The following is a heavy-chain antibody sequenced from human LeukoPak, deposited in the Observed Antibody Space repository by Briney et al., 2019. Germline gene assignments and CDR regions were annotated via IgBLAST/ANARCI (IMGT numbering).Heavy chain of an antibody. CDR3: AKDLRMRAIAAAVDNWFDP. Sequence: GGSLRLSCAASGFTFSSYGMHWVRQAPGKGLEWVAVISYDGSNKYYADSVKGRFTISRDNSKNTLYLQMNSLRAEDTAVYYCAKDLRMRAIAAAVDNWFDPWGQGTLVTVSS. CDR1: GFTFSSYG. D-gene: IGHD6-13*01. J-gene: IGHJ5*02. V-gene: IGHV3-30*18. CDR2: ISYDGSNK.